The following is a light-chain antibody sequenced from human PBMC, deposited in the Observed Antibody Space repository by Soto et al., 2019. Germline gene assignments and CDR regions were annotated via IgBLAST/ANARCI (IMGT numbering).Light chain of an antibody. J-gene: IGLJ1*01. CDR1: TTDVGGYNY. Sequence: QSALTQPASVSGSPGQSITISCTGATTDVGGYNYVSWYQQYPGKVPKLLINKVSNRPSGVSNRFSGSKSGNTASLTISGLLAEDEADYFCTSSTSDSLYVFGTGTKVTVL. CDR3: TSSTSDSLYV. CDR2: KVS. V-gene: IGLV2-14*01.